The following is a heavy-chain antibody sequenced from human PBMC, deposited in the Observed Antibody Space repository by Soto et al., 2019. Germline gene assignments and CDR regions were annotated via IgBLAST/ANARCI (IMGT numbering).Heavy chain of an antibody. Sequence: GGSLRLSCEASGFNFSHYAMHWVRQAPGKGLEWLAIISLEGSNKYSAKPVKDRFTISRDNSKSTLYLQMNSLRPEDTAVYYCASGAAFYYDTSRYWGQGTLVTVSS. V-gene: IGHV3-30*03. CDR3: ASGAAFYYDTSRY. D-gene: IGHD3-22*01. CDR1: GFNFSHYA. CDR2: ISLEGSNK. J-gene: IGHJ4*02.